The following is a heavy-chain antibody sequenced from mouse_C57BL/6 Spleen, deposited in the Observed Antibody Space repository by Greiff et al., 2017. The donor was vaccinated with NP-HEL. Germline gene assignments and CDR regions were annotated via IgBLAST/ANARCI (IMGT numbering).Heavy chain of an antibody. CDR1: GYAFSSSW. CDR3: ARIGYYGDYAMDY. D-gene: IGHD2-3*01. V-gene: IGHV1-82*01. Sequence: QVQLQQSGPELVKPGASVKISCKASGYAFSSSWMNWVKQRPGKGLEWIGRIYPGDGDTNYNGKFKGKATLTADKSSSTAYMQLSSLTSEDSAVYFCARIGYYGDYAMDYWGQGTSVTVSS. J-gene: IGHJ4*01. CDR2: IYPGDGDT.